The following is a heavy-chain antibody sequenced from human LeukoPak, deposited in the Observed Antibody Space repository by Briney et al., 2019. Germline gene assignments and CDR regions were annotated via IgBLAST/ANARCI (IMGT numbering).Heavy chain of an antibody. CDR3: ARDNDIVVVVAARDWYFDL. Sequence: ASVKVSCKASGGTFISYAISWVRQAPGQGLEWMGRIIPIFGTANYAQKFQGRVTITTDESTSTAYMELSSLRSEDTAVYYCARDNDIVVVVAARDWYFDLWGRGTLVTVSS. V-gene: IGHV1-69*05. CDR1: GGTFISYA. CDR2: IIPIFGTA. J-gene: IGHJ2*01. D-gene: IGHD2-15*01.